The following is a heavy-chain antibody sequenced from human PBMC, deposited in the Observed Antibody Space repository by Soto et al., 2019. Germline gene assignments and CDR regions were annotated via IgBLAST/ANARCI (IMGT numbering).Heavy chain of an antibody. CDR2: IIPILGIA. V-gene: IGHV1-69*08. CDR1: GGTFSSYT. CDR3: AREGPLVDAAFDI. Sequence: QVQLVQSGAEVKKPGSSVKVSCKASGGTFSSYTISWVRQAPGQGLEWMGRIIPILGIANYAQKFQGRVTITADKSTSTAYMERSSLRSEDTAVYYCAREGPLVDAAFDIWGQGTMVTVSS. J-gene: IGHJ3*02. D-gene: IGHD2-2*01.